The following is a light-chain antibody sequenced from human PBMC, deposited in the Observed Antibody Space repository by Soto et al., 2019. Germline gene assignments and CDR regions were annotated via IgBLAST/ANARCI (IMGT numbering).Light chain of an antibody. CDR2: SND. CDR3: AAWDDSLNGVV. J-gene: IGLJ3*02. CDR1: SSNIGSKS. Sequence: QSVLTQPPSASGTPGQRVTISCSGSSSNIGSKSVNWYQQLPGTAPKLLLHSNDQRPSGVPDRFSGSKSGTSASLAISGLQSEDEADYHCAAWDDSLNGVVFGGGTKLTVL. V-gene: IGLV1-44*01.